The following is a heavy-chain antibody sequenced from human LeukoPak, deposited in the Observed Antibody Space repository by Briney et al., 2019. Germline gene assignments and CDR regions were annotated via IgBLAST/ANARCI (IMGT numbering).Heavy chain of an antibody. CDR2: MYTSGST. D-gene: IGHD2-21*01. CDR3: ARRGLWGYFDY. Sequence: SETLSLTCTVSGGSISSGSYYWSWIRQPARKGLEWIGRMYTSGSTNYNPSLKSRVTISVDTSKNQFSLKLSSATAADTAVYYCARRGLWGYFDYWGQGTLVTVPS. J-gene: IGHJ4*02. V-gene: IGHV4-61*02. CDR1: GGSISSGSYY.